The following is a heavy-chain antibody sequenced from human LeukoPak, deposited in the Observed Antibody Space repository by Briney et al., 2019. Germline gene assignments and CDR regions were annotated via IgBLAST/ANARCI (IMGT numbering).Heavy chain of an antibody. V-gene: IGHV3-66*01. CDR3: ARGPGTTPGGY. D-gene: IGHD4-17*01. CDR2: IYSGGST. CDR1: EFTVSNNY. Sequence: GGSLRLSCAASEFTVSNNYMSWVRQAPGKGLEWVSLIYSGGSTQYADSVKGRFTISRDNSKNTPYLQMNSLRTEDTAVYYCARGPGTTPGGYWGQGTLVTVSS. J-gene: IGHJ4*02.